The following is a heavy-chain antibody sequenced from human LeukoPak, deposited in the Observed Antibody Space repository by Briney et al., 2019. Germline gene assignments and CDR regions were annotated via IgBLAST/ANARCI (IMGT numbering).Heavy chain of an antibody. Sequence: GGSLRLSCAASGFTFSSYSMSWVRQAPGKGLEWVSYINSSSSTIYYADSVKGRFTISRDNAKNSLYLQMNSLRAEDTAVYYCARGGQAYSSSWYPSDYWGQGTLVTVSS. CDR1: GFTFSSYS. CDR3: ARGGQAYSSSWYPSDY. J-gene: IGHJ4*02. CDR2: INSSSSTI. V-gene: IGHV3-48*01. D-gene: IGHD6-13*01.